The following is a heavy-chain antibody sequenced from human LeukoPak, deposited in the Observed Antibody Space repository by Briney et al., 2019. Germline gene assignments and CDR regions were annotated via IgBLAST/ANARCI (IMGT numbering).Heavy chain of an antibody. CDR1: GFTFASYA. CDR3: ARGRDSGSFIIDY. V-gene: IGHV3-30-3*01. D-gene: IGHD3-10*01. CDR2: ISSDGTTE. J-gene: IGHJ4*02. Sequence: GGSLRLSCAGSGFTFASYAVHWVRQAPGKRLEWVAFISSDGTTEHYRDSEKGRFTLSRDNSKNTVSLQMNSLGTEDTAVYYCARGRDSGSFIIDYWGQGTLVTVSS.